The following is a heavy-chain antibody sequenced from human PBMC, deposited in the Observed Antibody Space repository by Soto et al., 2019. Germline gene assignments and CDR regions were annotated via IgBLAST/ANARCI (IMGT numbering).Heavy chain of an antibody. V-gene: IGHV1-2*02. D-gene: IGHD2-2*01. J-gene: IGHJ6*02. CDR1: GYTFTGYY. CDR3: ASTVVVPAAVLSWYYYGMDV. CDR2: INPNSGGT. Sequence: ASVKVSCKASGYTFTGYYMHWVRQAPGQGLEWMGWINPNSGGTNYAQKFQGRVTMTRDTSISTAYMELSRLRSDDTAVYYCASTVVVPAAVLSWYYYGMDVWGQGTTVTAP.